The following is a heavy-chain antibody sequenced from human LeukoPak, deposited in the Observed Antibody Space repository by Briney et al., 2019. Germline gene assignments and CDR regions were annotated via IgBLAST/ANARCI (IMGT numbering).Heavy chain of an antibody. CDR2: IHYSGNT. Sequence: SETLSLTCTVSGGSISSDSHYWGWIRQTPGKGLEWIGSIHYSGNTYNNPSFKSRVTLSVDTSKSQFSLKLSSVTAADTAMYYCARHLYSESYYFWGPGTPVTVSS. CDR1: GGSISSDSHY. CDR3: ARHLYSESYYF. V-gene: IGHV4-39*01. D-gene: IGHD1-26*01. J-gene: IGHJ4*02.